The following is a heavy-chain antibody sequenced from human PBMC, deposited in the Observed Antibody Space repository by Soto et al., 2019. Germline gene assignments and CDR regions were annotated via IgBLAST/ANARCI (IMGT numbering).Heavy chain of an antibody. D-gene: IGHD3-3*01. CDR1: GYTFTSDG. CDR3: AILGITIFGVVNNWFDP. Sequence: ASVKVSCKASGYTFTSDGISWVRQAPGQGLEWMGWISAYNGNTNYAQKLQSRVTMTTDTSTSTAYMELSSLRAEDTAVYYCAILGITIFGVVNNWFDPWGQGTLVTVSS. J-gene: IGHJ5*02. V-gene: IGHV1-18*01. CDR2: ISAYNGNT.